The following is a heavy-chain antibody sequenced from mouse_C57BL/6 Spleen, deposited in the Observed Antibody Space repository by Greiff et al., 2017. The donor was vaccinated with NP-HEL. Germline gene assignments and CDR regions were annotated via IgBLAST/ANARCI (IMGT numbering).Heavy chain of an antibody. V-gene: IGHV1-22*01. CDR3: ARKAEYFDY. CDR1: GYTFTDYN. J-gene: IGHJ2*01. CDR2: INPNNGGT. Sequence: DVKLQESGPELVKPGASVKMSCKASGYTFTDYNMHWVKQSHGKSLEWIGYINPNNGGTSYNQKFKGKATLTVNKSSSTAYMELRSLTSEDSAVYYCARKAEYFDYWGQGTTLTVSS.